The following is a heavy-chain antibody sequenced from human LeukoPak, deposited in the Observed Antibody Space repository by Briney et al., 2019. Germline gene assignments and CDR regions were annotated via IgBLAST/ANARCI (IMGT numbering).Heavy chain of an antibody. V-gene: IGHV3-48*03. CDR1: GFTFSSYE. Sequence: GGSLRLSCAASGFTFSSYEMNWVRQAPGKGLEWVSYISSSGSTIYYADSVKGRFTISRDNVKNSLYLQMNSLRAEDTAVYYCARDGSQWLDNVFDIWGQGTMVTVSS. CDR2: ISSSGSTI. J-gene: IGHJ3*02. CDR3: ARDGSQWLDNVFDI. D-gene: IGHD6-19*01.